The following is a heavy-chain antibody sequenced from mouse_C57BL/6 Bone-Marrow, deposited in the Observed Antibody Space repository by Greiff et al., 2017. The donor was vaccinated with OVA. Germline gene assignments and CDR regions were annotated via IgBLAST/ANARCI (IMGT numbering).Heavy chain of an antibody. CDR3: ANHYDYDGFAY. CDR2: IYPRDGST. J-gene: IGHJ3*01. D-gene: IGHD2-4*01. Sequence: VQLQQSGPELVKPGASVKLSCKASGYTFTSYDINWVKQRPGQGLEWIGWIYPRDGSTKYNEKFKGKATLTVDTSSSTAYMELHSLTSEDSAVYFWANHYDYDGFAYWGQGTLVTVSA. CDR1: GYTFTSYD. V-gene: IGHV1-85*01.